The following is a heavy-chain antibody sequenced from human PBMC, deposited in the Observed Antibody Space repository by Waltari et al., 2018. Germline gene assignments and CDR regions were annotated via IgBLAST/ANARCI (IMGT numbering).Heavy chain of an antibody. V-gene: IGHV1-2*06. Sequence: QVQLVQSGAEVKKPGASVKVSCKDSVYTFTGYYMHWVRQAPGQGLGWMGRINPSRVGTNYAQQFQGRVTMTRDTSISTAYMELSRLRSDDTAVYYCARGKELELRLWGQGTLVTVSS. CDR3: ARGKELELRL. J-gene: IGHJ4*02. CDR1: VYTFTGYY. D-gene: IGHD1-7*01. CDR2: INPSRVGT.